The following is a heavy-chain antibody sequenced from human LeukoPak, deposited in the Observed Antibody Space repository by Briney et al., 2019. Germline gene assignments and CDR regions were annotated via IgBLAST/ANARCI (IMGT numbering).Heavy chain of an antibody. CDR2: IYYSGST. Sequence: SETLSLTCTVSGGSISSSNYYWGWIRQPPGKGLEWIGSIYYSGSTYYNPSLKSRVTISVDTSENRFSLNLNSVTAADTAVYYCARPSTPYDFWSGYAFDIWGQGTMVTVSS. CDR3: ARPSTPYDFWSGYAFDI. D-gene: IGHD3-3*01. J-gene: IGHJ3*02. V-gene: IGHV4-39*01. CDR1: GGSISSSNYY.